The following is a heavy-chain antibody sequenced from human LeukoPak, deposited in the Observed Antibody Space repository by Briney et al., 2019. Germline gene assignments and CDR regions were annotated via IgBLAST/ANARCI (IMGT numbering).Heavy chain of an antibody. CDR2: IGIRGDT. V-gene: IGHV3-13*01. D-gene: IGHD6-19*01. J-gene: IGHJ4*02. CDR3: ARGGIQVSGINEFDY. CDR1: GFNFIDYD. Sequence: GGSLRLSCVASGFNFIDYDMHWVRHVIGKGLEWVSAIGIRGDTHYSGSVKGRFTISGENAESSLYLQMNSLRAEDTAVYYCARGGIQVSGINEFDYWGQGTLVTVSS.